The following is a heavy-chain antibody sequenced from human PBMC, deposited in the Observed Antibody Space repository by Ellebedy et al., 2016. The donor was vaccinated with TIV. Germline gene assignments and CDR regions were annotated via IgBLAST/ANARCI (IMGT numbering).Heavy chain of an antibody. J-gene: IGHJ5*02. Sequence: PGGSLRLSCAASGFSFRSYWMSWVRQAPGKGLEWVANIYQDGSDQNYVDSVKGRFTISGDNANNLLFLQMNSLRAEDTAVYYCVRRGSYGDYAVQVNSWFDPWGQGTLVTVSS. CDR3: VRRGSYGDYAVQVNSWFDP. V-gene: IGHV3-7*01. D-gene: IGHD4-17*01. CDR2: IYQDGSDQ. CDR1: GFSFRSYW.